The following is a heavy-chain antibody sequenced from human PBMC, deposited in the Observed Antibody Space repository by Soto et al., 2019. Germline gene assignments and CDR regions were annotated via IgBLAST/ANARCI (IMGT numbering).Heavy chain of an antibody. J-gene: IGHJ4*02. CDR2: MNAYNGNT. D-gene: IGHD1-1*01. CDR1: GYTFTSYD. CDR3: ARDLRPQQLDY. Sequence: GASVKVSCKASGYTFTSYDINWVRQATGQGLEWMGWMNAYNGNTNYAQKLQGRVTMTTDTSTSTAYMELRSLRSDDTAVYYCARDLRPQQLDYWGQGTLVTVSS. V-gene: IGHV1-18*01.